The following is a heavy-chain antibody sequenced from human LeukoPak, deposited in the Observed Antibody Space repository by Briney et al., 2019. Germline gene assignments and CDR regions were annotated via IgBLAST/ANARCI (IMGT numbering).Heavy chain of an antibody. CDR1: GYTFTSYG. CDR2: INPSGGST. J-gene: IGHJ4*02. D-gene: IGHD2-2*01. Sequence: ASVKVSCKASGYTFTSYGISWVRQAPGQGLEWMGVINPSGGSTSYAQKFQGRVTMTRDTSTSTVYMELSSLRSEDTAVYYCARGGLYCSSTSCPSSDYWGQGTLVTVSS. CDR3: ARGGLYCSSTSCPSSDY. V-gene: IGHV1-46*01.